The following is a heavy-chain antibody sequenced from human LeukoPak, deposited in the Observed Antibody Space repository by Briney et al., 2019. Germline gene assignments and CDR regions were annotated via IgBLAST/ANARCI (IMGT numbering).Heavy chain of an antibody. D-gene: IGHD3-10*01. CDR3: ARDRGPMFRGVLFSPHNWLDP. CDR2: ISGYNGNT. CDR1: GYTFTTYG. J-gene: IGHJ5*02. Sequence: GASVKVSCRTSGYTFTTYGINWVRQAPGQGLEWMGWISGYNGNTKYAQRLQDRVSLTTDTSATTAYMELRSLRSDDTAIYYCARDRGPMFRGVLFSPHNWLDPWGQGTLVTVSS. V-gene: IGHV1-18*01.